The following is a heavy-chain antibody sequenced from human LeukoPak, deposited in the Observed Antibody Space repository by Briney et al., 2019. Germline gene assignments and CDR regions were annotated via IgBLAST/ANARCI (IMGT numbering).Heavy chain of an antibody. D-gene: IGHD2-15*01. J-gene: IGHJ6*03. V-gene: IGHV4-34*01. Sequence: SETLSLTCAVYGGSFSGYYWSWIRQPPGKGLEWIGEINHSGSTNYNPSLKSRVTISVDTSKNQFSLKLSSATAADTAVYYCARILGRYYYYMDVWGKGTTVTVSS. CDR1: GGSFSGYY. CDR2: INHSGST. CDR3: ARILGRYYYYMDV.